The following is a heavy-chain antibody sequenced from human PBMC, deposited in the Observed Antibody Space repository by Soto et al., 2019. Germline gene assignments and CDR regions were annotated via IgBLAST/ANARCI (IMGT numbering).Heavy chain of an antibody. Sequence: QAQLQESGPGPVKPSETLSLTCTVSGGSVSGGTHYWSWIRQPPGKGLEWIGYIYNSGGNNYNRSLKSRVNKSINTSKIQFTLKLGAVTAADTAVYYCARGYRTSWYWFDLWGRGTLVTVSS. J-gene: IGHJ2*01. D-gene: IGHD6-13*01. V-gene: IGHV4-61*01. CDR2: IYNSGGN. CDR1: GGSVSGGTHY. CDR3: ARGYRTSWYWFDL.